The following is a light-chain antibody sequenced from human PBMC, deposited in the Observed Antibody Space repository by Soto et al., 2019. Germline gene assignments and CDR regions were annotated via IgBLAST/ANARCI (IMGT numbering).Light chain of an antibody. CDR3: QHYVSSPPRT. V-gene: IGKV3-20*01. CDR2: GAS. CDR1: QSVSSSY. Sequence: EIVLTQSPGTLSLSPGERATLSCRASQSVSSSYLAWYQQKPGQAHRLLIYGASSRATGMPDRFSGSGSGTDFTLTISRLEPQDFAEYYCQHYVSSPPRTFGGGTKVEIK. J-gene: IGKJ4*01.